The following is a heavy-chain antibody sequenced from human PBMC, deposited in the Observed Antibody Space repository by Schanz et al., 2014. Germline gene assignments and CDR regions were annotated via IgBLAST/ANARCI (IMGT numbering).Heavy chain of an antibody. Sequence: QVQLQESGPGLVKPSQTLSLTCIVSGGSISSGTYYWSWLRQPAGKGLEWIGRIYTSGSTNYNPSLKSRVTNPLAPPKTQFSLRRSSGTAADTAVYYCAREPLSGYNWFDPWGQGTLVTVSS. V-gene: IGHV4-61*02. CDR1: GGSISSGTYY. J-gene: IGHJ5*02. CDR2: IYTSGST. CDR3: AREPLSGYNWFDP. D-gene: IGHD6-25*01.